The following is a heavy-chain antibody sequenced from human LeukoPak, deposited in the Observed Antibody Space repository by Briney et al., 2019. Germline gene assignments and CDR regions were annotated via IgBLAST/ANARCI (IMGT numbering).Heavy chain of an antibody. Sequence: GASVKVSCKASGYTFSTYAMHWVRQAPGQRLEWMGWINAGNGNTRYSQKFQGRVTITADESTSTAYMELSSLRSEDTAVYYCARPYAFENSSGYYYRDYWGQGTLVTVSS. CDR3: ARPYAFENSSGYYYRDY. V-gene: IGHV1-3*01. D-gene: IGHD3-22*01. J-gene: IGHJ4*02. CDR2: INAGNGNT. CDR1: GYTFSTYA.